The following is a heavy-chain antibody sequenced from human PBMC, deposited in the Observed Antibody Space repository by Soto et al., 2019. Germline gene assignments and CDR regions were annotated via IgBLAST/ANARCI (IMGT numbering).Heavy chain of an antibody. Sequence: QVQLVQSGAEVKKPGASVKVSCKASGYTVTSYGISWVRQAPVQGLEWRGWISAYNGNTNYAQKLQGRVTMTTDTSTSTAYMELRSLRSDDTAVYYCARDRPSIAVAGNPADLWGQGTLVTVSS. V-gene: IGHV1-18*01. J-gene: IGHJ4*02. CDR1: GYTVTSYG. D-gene: IGHD6-19*01. CDR2: ISAYNGNT. CDR3: ARDRPSIAVAGNPADL.